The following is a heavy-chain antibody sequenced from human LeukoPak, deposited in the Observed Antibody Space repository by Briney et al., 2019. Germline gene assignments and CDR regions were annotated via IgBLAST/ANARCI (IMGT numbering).Heavy chain of an antibody. CDR3: ARKNCSGGSCYSGF. CDR2: MNPNSGNT. CDR1: GYTFTSYD. Sequence: ASVKVSCKASGYTFTSYDINWVRQSTGQGLEWMGWMNPNSGNTGYAQKFQGRVTMTRNTSIRTAYMELSSLRSEDTAVYYCARKNCSGGSCYSGFWGQGTLVTVSS. D-gene: IGHD2-15*01. J-gene: IGHJ4*02. V-gene: IGHV1-8*01.